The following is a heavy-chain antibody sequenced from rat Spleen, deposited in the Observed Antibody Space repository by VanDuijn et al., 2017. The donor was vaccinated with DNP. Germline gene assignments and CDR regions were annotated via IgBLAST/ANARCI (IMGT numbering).Heavy chain of an antibody. V-gene: IGHV5-25*01. CDR3: ARHRVSYWYFDF. D-gene: IGHD1-4*01. Sequence: EVQLVESGGGLVQPGRSLKLSCAASGFTFSTYDMAWVRQAPTKGLEWVASINPSGDSSYYRASVKGRFTVSRDNAKSTLYLQMDSLRSEDTATYYCARHRVSYWYFDFWGPGTMVTVSS. J-gene: IGHJ1*01. CDR1: GFTFSTYD. CDR2: INPSGDSS.